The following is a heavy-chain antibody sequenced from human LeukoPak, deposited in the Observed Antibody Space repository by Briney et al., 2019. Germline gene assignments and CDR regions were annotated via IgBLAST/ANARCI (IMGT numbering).Heavy chain of an antibody. CDR1: GGSISSYY. CDR3: ARDLILYESMVNYYNDPFDI. V-gene: IGHV4-59*01. CDR2: IYYSGST. D-gene: IGHD3-22*01. Sequence: SETLSLTCTVSGGSISSYYWSWIRQPPGKGLEWIGYIYYSGSTNYNPSLKSRVTISVDTSKNQFSLKLSSVTAADTAVYYCARDLILYESMVNYYNDPFDIWAKGQWSPSLQ. J-gene: IGHJ3*02.